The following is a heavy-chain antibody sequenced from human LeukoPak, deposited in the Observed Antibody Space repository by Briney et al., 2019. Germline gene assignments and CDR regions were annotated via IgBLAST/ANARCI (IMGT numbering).Heavy chain of an antibody. CDR3: ARGGSTGTNLNWVDP. CDR1: GGSVSSDNYY. D-gene: IGHD1-1*01. Sequence: SETLSLTCTVSGGSVSSDNYYWSWIRQPPGKGLEWIGYIYYSGSTNYNPSLKSRVTISVDTSKNQFSLKLSSVTAADTAVYYCARGGSTGTNLNWVDPWGQGTLVTVSS. V-gene: IGHV4-61*01. CDR2: IYYSGST. J-gene: IGHJ5*02.